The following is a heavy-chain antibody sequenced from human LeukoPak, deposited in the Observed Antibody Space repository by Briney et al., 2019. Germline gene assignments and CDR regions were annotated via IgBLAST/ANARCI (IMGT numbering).Heavy chain of an antibody. CDR1: GYSISTGYY. Sequence: PSETLSLTCAVSGYSISTGYYWGWIRQPPGKGLEFLASIYRSYRSGSGSTYYNPSLSSRITISLDASKNQFSLKLNSVTAADTAVYYCVSQVVPAAIPDAFDIWGQGTVVTVSS. CDR2: IYRSYRSGSGST. J-gene: IGHJ3*02. V-gene: IGHV4-38-2*01. CDR3: VSQVVPAAIPDAFDI. D-gene: IGHD2-2*01.